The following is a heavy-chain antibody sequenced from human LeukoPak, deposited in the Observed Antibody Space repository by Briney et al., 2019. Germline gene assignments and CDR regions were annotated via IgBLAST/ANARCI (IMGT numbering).Heavy chain of an antibody. CDR3: ARDLRDYYGSGSHFDY. V-gene: IGHV1-18*01. J-gene: IGHJ4*02. CDR1: GYTFNAYG. Sequence: ASVKDSCKTSGYTFNAYGISWVRQAPGQGLEWMGWISAYNGNTNYAQKLQGRVTMTTDTSTSTAYMELRSLRSDDTAVYYCARDLRDYYGSGSHFDYWGQGTLVTVSS. CDR2: ISAYNGNT. D-gene: IGHD3-10*01.